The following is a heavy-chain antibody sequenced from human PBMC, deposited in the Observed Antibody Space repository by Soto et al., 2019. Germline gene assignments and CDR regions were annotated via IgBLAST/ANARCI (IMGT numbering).Heavy chain of an antibody. CDR2: INHSGST. J-gene: IGHJ5*02. D-gene: IGHD3-16*01. CDR3: ARVLTRRFDP. Sequence: QVQLQQWGAGLLKPSETLSLTCAVYGGSFSGYYWCWIRQPPGKGLEWIGEINHSGSTNYNPSLKSRVTISVDTSKNQVSLKLSSVTAADTAVYYCARVLTRRFDPWGQGTMVTVSS. CDR1: GGSFSGYY. V-gene: IGHV4-34*01.